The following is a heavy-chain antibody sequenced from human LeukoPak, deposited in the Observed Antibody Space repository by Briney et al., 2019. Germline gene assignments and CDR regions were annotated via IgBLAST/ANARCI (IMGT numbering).Heavy chain of an antibody. J-gene: IGHJ5*02. V-gene: IGHV4-34*01. CDR1: GGSFSGYY. CDR3: ARTLLYYDFWSGYYTRGWFDP. D-gene: IGHD3-3*01. Sequence: SETLSLTCAVYGGSFSGYYWSWIRQPPGKGLEWIGEINHSGSTNYNPSLKCRVTMSVDRSKNQFSLKLSSVTAADTAVYYCARTLLYYDFWSGYYTRGWFDPWGQGTLVTVSS. CDR2: INHSGST.